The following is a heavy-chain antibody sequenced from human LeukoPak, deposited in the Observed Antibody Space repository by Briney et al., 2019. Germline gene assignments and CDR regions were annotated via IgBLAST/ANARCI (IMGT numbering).Heavy chain of an antibody. J-gene: IGHJ4*02. D-gene: IGHD3-16*01. CDR2: ISSSGSTI. CDR3: ARWRSVPFDY. Sequence: GGSLRLSCAASGFTFSSYEMNWVRQAPGKGLEWVSYISSSGSTIYYADSVKGRFTISSDNAKNLLYLQMNSLRAEDTAVYYCARWRSVPFDYWGQGTLVTVSS. V-gene: IGHV3-48*03. CDR1: GFTFSSYE.